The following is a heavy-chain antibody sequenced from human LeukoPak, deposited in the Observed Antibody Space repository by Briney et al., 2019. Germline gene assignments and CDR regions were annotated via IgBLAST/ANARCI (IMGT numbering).Heavy chain of an antibody. CDR1: GGSFSGYY. CDR2: INHSGST. Sequence: SETLSLTCAVYGGSFSGYYWSWIRQPPGKGLEWTGEINHSGSTNYNPSLKSRVTISVDTSKNQFSLKLSSVTAADTAVYYCARGRLLWFGELSWFDPWGQGTLVTVSS. V-gene: IGHV4-34*01. CDR3: ARGRLLWFGELSWFDP. J-gene: IGHJ5*02. D-gene: IGHD3-10*01.